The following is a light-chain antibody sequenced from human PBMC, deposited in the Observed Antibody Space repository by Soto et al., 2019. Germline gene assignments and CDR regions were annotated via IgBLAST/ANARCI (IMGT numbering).Light chain of an antibody. J-gene: IGLJ3*02. Sequence: QSALTQPRSVSGSPGQSVTISCTGSSSDVGGYDFVSWYQQHPGKAPKLMISDVSERPSGVPDRFSGSKSANTASLTIAGLQAEDEADYYCCSYAGTYTLVFGGGTKLNVL. CDR1: SSDVGGYDF. V-gene: IGLV2-11*01. CDR3: CSYAGTYTLV. CDR2: DVS.